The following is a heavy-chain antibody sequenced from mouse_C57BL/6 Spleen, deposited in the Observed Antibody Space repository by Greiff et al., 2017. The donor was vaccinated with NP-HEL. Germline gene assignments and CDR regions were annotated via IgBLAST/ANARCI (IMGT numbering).Heavy chain of an antibody. Sequence: QVQLKQPGAELVMPGASVKLSCKASGYTFTSYWMHWVKQRPGQGLEWIGEIDPSDSYTNYNQKFKGKSTLTVDKSSSTAYMQLSSLTSEDSAVYYCARGGVLLRPYFDYWGQGTTLTVSS. J-gene: IGHJ2*01. V-gene: IGHV1-69*01. CDR3: ARGGVLLRPYFDY. D-gene: IGHD1-1*01. CDR2: IDPSDSYT. CDR1: GYTFTSYW.